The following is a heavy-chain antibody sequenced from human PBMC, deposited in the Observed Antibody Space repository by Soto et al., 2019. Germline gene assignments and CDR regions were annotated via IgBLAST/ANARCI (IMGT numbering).Heavy chain of an antibody. CDR2: IYSGGTT. CDR1: GFTVSSNY. D-gene: IGHD2-8*02. Sequence: EVQLVESGGGLVQPGGSLTLSCAVSGFTVSSNYMSWVRKAPGKGLEWVSIIYSGGTTYYADSVTGRFTISRDTSKNTLYLQMNSLSPEDTAVYYCARDRGGTAITKGFDLWGRGTLVTVSS. J-gene: IGHJ2*01. V-gene: IGHV3-66*01. CDR3: ARDRGGTAITKGFDL.